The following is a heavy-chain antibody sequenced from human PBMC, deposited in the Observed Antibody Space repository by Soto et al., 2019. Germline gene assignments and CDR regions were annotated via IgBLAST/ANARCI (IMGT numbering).Heavy chain of an antibody. CDR2: INHSGST. V-gene: IGHV4-34*01. CDR1: GGSFSGYY. D-gene: IGHD5-18*01. Sequence: QVQLQQWGAGLLKPSETLSLTCAVYGGSFSGYYWSWIRQPPGKGLEWIGEINHSGSTNYNPSLKSRVTISVDTSKNQFSLKLSSVTAADTAVYYCARGVRYSYGVRNSGYYGMDVWGQGTTVTVSS. CDR3: ARGVRYSYGVRNSGYYGMDV. J-gene: IGHJ6*02.